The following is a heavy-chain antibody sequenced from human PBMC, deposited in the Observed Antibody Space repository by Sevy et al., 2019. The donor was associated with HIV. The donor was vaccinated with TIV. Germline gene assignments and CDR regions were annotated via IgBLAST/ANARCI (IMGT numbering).Heavy chain of an antibody. V-gene: IGHV4-38-2*01. Sequence: SETLSLTCAVSGYSISSGYYWGWIRQPPGKGLEWIGSIYHSGSTHYNPSLKSQVTISVDTSKNQFSLKLSPVTAADTAVYYCASGHTITMVRGVMFGSPYKFDYWGQGTLVTVSS. D-gene: IGHD3-10*01. J-gene: IGHJ4*02. CDR2: IYHSGST. CDR3: ASGHTITMVRGVMFGSPYKFDY. CDR1: GYSISSGYY.